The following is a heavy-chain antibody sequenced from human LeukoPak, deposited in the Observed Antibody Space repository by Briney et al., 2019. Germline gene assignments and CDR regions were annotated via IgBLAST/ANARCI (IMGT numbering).Heavy chain of an antibody. CDR3: ARGGRVPATAILIDY. V-gene: IGHV4-61*01. D-gene: IGHD2-2*02. CDR1: GASVNSGSSY. J-gene: IGHJ4*02. CDR2: IYYSGST. Sequence: SETLSLTCTVSGASVNSGSSYWSWIRQPPGKGMEWIGYIYYSGSTNYNPSLKSRVTISVDTSKNQFSLKLSSVTAADTAVYYCARGGRVPATAILIDYWGQGTLVTVSS.